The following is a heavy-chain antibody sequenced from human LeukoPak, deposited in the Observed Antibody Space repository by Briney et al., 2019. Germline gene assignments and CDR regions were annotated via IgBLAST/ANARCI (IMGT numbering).Heavy chain of an antibody. CDR1: GFTFSIYG. J-gene: IGHJ4*02. CDR2: ISGSGGRT. D-gene: IGHD1-26*01. V-gene: IGHV3-23*01. CDR3: AKEPSSGSYYGYFDY. Sequence: GGSLRLSCAASGFTFSIYGMSWVRQAPGKGMEWVSAISGSGGRTYYADSVKGRFTISRDNSKNTVYRQMKSLRAEDRAVYYCAKEPSSGSYYGYFDYWGQGTLVTVSS.